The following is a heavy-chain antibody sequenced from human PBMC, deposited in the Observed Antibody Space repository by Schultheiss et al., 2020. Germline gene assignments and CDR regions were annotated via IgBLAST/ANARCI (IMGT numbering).Heavy chain of an antibody. CDR3: ARDLQFGAYNWFDP. J-gene: IGHJ5*02. CDR1: GYTFTSYD. CDR2: MNPNSGGT. D-gene: IGHD3-10*01. V-gene: IGHV1-2*04. Sequence: ASVTVSCKASGYTFTSYDINWVRQATGQGLEWMGWMNPNSGGTNYAQKFQGWVTMTRDTSISTAYMELSRLRSEDTAVYYCARDLQFGAYNWFDPWGQGTLVTV.